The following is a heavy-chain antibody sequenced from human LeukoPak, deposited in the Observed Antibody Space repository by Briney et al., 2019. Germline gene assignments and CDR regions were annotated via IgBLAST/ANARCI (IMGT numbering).Heavy chain of an antibody. Sequence: GGSLRLSCAASGFTFSSYSMNWVRQAPGKGLEWVSYISSSSSYIYYADSVKGRFTISRDNAKNSLYLQMNSLRAEDTAVYYCARVFAKTSGYSSRTYYYGMDVWGQGTTVTVSS. J-gene: IGHJ6*02. CDR3: ARVFAKTSGYSSRTYYYGMDV. CDR1: GFTFSSYS. V-gene: IGHV3-21*05. CDR2: ISSSSSYI. D-gene: IGHD6-13*01.